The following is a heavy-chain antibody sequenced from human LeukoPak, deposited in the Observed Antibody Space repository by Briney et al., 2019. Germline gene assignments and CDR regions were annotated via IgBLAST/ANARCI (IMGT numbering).Heavy chain of an antibody. D-gene: IGHD4-17*01. V-gene: IGHV4-4*02. J-gene: IGHJ6*02. CDR3: ASRYGIYVLDSYYYYCIDV. CDR1: GASISSSKL. CDR2: IYFSGST. Sequence: SDPLSLTRAVSGASISSSKLWNWVRQPPGEGLEWIGEIYFSGSTNYNPSLKIRVPISVDKSKHHCSLELGPVTAADTAVYYCASRYGIYVLDSYYYYCIDVWGQGTTVTACS.